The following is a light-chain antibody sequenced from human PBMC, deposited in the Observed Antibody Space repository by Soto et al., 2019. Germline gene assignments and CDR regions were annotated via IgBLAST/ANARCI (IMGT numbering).Light chain of an antibody. V-gene: IGKV3-15*01. Sequence: IVMTQSPLSLPVTPGEPATLSCRASQSVGNNLAWYQQKPGQAPRLLIYGASTRATGIPARFSGSGSGTEFTLTISSLQSEDFAVYYCQRYNNWPPWTFGQVTKVAIK. CDR3: QRYNNWPPWT. CDR2: GAS. J-gene: IGKJ1*01. CDR1: QSVGNN.